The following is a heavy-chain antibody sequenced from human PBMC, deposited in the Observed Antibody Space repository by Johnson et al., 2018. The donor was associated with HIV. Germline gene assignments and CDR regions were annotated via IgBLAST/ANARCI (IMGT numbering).Heavy chain of an antibody. CDR2: IWYDGSNK. Sequence: QVLLVESGGGVVQPGGSLRLSCTASGFTFSSYGIHWVRQAPGKGLEWVALIWYDGSNKYYADSVKGRFTISRDNSKNTLYLQMNSLRAEDTAVYYCASPLEAAAGPMDAFDIWGQGTMVTVSS. CDR1: GFTFSSYG. V-gene: IGHV3-30*02. D-gene: IGHD6-13*01. CDR3: ASPLEAAAGPMDAFDI. J-gene: IGHJ3*02.